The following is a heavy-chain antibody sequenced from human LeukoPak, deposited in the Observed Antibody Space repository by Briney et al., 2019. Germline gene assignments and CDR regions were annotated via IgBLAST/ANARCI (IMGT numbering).Heavy chain of an antibody. CDR3: ARVFDS. Sequence: SETLSLTCTVSGYSISSGYYWGWIRQSPVKGLEWIGDVFYTGKTNYNPSLRGRATISIDTSKNQFSLKLTYVTAADSAVYYCARVFDSWGQGTLVTVSS. CDR1: GYSISSGYY. V-gene: IGHV4-38-2*02. CDR2: VFYTGKT. J-gene: IGHJ4*02.